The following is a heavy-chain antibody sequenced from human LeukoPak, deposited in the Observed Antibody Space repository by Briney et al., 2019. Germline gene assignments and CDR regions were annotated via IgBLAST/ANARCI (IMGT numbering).Heavy chain of an antibody. Sequence: GGSLRLSCAASGFTFSSYDMHWVRQATGKGLEWVSAIGTAGDTYYPGSVKGRFTISRENAKNSLYLQMNSLRAGDTAVYYCARDATSAAGHAFDIWGQGTMVTVSS. J-gene: IGHJ3*02. V-gene: IGHV3-13*01. CDR1: GFTFSSYD. CDR3: ARDATSAAGHAFDI. D-gene: IGHD6-13*01. CDR2: IGTAGDT.